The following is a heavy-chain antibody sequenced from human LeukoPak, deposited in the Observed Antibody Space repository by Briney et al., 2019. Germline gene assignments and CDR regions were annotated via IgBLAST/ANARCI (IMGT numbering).Heavy chain of an antibody. V-gene: IGHV4-39*07. CDR3: AREDSAISDNAFDI. CDR2: VYYTGST. Sequence: SENLSLTCTVSDGSVSSSNDYWGWIRQPPGKRLEWIGSVYYTGSTYHNPSLKSRVTMSVDTSRNQFSLKLYSVTAADTAMYYCAREDSAISDNAFDIWGQGTLVTISS. D-gene: IGHD1-26*01. J-gene: IGHJ3*02. CDR1: DGSVSSSNDY.